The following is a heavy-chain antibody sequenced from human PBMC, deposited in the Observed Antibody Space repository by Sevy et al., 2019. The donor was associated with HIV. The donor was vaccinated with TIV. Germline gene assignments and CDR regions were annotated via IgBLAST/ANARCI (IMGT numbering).Heavy chain of an antibody. J-gene: IGHJ6*02. D-gene: IGHD4-17*01. V-gene: IGHV3-15*05. CDR2: IKSKTAGGTT. CDR3: TNEVYGDLSYGMDV. Sequence: GGSLRLSCAASGFTVSSNYMSWVRQAPGKGLEWVGRIKSKTAGGTTDYSAPVKGRFTISRDDSETTMYLQMNSLKTEDTAVYYCTNEVYGDLSYGMDVWGQGTTVTVSS. CDR1: GFTVSSNY.